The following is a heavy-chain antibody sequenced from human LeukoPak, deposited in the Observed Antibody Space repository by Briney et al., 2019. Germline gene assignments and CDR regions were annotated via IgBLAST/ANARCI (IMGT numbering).Heavy chain of an antibody. J-gene: IGHJ5*01. CDR2: INHSGRA. V-gene: IGHV4-34*01. CDR3: ARGRAAAGNGWFEP. Sequence: SVTLSLTCAVYGGSFSSYYWSWVRLSPEKGLEWIGEINHSGRANHNPSLKRRVTISVDSSKNQFSLKLSSVTAADTAVYYCARGRAAAGNGWFEPWGKETWSTSPQ. CDR1: GGSFSSYY. D-gene: IGHD6-13*01.